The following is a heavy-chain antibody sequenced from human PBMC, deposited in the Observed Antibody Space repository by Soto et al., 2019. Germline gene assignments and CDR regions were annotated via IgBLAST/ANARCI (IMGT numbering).Heavy chain of an antibody. D-gene: IGHD3-3*01. CDR1: GGSFSGYY. V-gene: IGHV4-34*01. Sequence: PSETLSLTCAVYGGSFSGYYWSWIRQPPGKGLEWIGEINHSGGTNYNPSLKSRVTISVDTSKNQFSLKLSSVTAADTAVYYCARGGITIFGVVITPLRTYYYGMDVWGQGTTVTSP. CDR3: ARGGITIFGVVITPLRTYYYGMDV. CDR2: INHSGGT. J-gene: IGHJ6*02.